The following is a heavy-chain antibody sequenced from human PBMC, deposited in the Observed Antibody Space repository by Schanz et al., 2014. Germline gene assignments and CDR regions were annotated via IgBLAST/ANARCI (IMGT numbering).Heavy chain of an antibody. CDR3: ARVRAAHPYYYGMDV. V-gene: IGHV3-53*01. J-gene: IGHJ6*02. D-gene: IGHD6-6*01. CDR2: IYSDGRT. CDR1: GFTVSSNY. Sequence: EVQLVESGGGLIQPGGSLRLSCVASGFTVSSNYMSWVRQAPGKGLEWVSVIYSDGRTYYGDSVKGRFTISRDNAENSLYLQMNSLRAEDTAVYYCARVRAAHPYYYGMDVWGQGTTVTVSS.